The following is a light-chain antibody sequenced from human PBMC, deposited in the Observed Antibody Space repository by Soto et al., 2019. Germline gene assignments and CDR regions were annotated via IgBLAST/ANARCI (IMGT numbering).Light chain of an antibody. Sequence: EIVMTQSPATLSVSPGERATLSCRASQSVSSNLAWYQQKPGQAPRLLIYGASTRATGIPARFSGSGSGTEFTLTISSLQSGDFAVYYCQQYNNWPQTFGPGTKVDIK. CDR3: QQYNNWPQT. V-gene: IGKV3-15*01. CDR2: GAS. CDR1: QSVSSN. J-gene: IGKJ3*01.